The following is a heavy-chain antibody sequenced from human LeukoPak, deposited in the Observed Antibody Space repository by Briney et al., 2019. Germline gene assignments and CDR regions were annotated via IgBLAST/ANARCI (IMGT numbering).Heavy chain of an antibody. CDR1: GGSFSGYY. D-gene: IGHD6-13*01. Sequence: PSETLSLTCAVYGGSFSGYYWSWIRQPPGKGLEWIGYIYYSGSTNYNPSLKSRVTISVDTSKNQFSLKLSSVTAADTAVYYCARHLGSSWYLLGYWGQGTLVTVSS. V-gene: IGHV4-59*08. J-gene: IGHJ4*02. CDR3: ARHLGSSWYLLGY. CDR2: IYYSGST.